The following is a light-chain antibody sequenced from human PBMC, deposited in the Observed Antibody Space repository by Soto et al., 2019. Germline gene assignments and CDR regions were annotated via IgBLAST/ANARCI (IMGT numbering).Light chain of an antibody. Sequence: DXXMTQSPSSLSASVGDRVTITCRASQGISNSLAWYQQKPGKVPKLLIYTASTLQSGVPSRFSGRGFGTDFTLTITSLQPEDVATYYCQKYNSAPLTFGGGTKVEIK. CDR3: QKYNSAPLT. V-gene: IGKV1-27*01. J-gene: IGKJ4*01. CDR1: QGISNS. CDR2: TAS.